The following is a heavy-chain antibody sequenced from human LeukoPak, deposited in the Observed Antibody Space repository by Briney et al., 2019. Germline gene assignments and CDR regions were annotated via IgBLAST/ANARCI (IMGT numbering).Heavy chain of an antibody. D-gene: IGHD3-22*01. CDR3: AREVPYDSSRYYQPFDY. Sequence: ASVKVSCKASGYTFTSYYMHWVRQAPGQGLEWMRIINPSGGSTSYAQKFQGRVTMTTDTSTSTAYMELRSLRSDDTAVYYCAREVPYDSSRYYQPFDYWGQGTLVTVSS. J-gene: IGHJ4*02. CDR1: GYTFTSYY. V-gene: IGHV1-46*01. CDR2: INPSGGST.